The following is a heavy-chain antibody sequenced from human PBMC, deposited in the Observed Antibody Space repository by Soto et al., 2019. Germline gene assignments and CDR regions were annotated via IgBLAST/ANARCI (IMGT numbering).Heavy chain of an antibody. J-gene: IGHJ4*02. CDR1: GFSVTSYA. V-gene: IGHV3-23*01. CDR2: LRGSGIGK. Sequence: EVQLLESGGGLVQPGGSLRLYCAASGFSVTSYAMSWLRQAPGKGLEWVSVLRGSGIGKDYADSVKGRFTISRDNSRNTLYLQMSGLSVEDTAVYYCAKDRYCSATSCQDFGSWGQGTLVTVSS. CDR3: AKDRYCSATSCQDFGS. D-gene: IGHD2-2*01.